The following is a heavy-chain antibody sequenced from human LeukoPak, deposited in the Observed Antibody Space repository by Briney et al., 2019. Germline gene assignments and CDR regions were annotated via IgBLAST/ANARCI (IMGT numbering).Heavy chain of an antibody. J-gene: IGHJ4*02. Sequence: PSETLSLTCTVSGYSISSGYYWGWIRQPPGKGLEWIGSIYHSGSTYYNPSLKSRVTISVDTSKNQFSLKLSSVTAADTAVYYCAARRTTGEDWGQGTLVTVSS. CDR2: IYHSGST. D-gene: IGHD4-11*01. CDR1: GYSISSGYY. CDR3: AARRTTGED. V-gene: IGHV4-38-2*02.